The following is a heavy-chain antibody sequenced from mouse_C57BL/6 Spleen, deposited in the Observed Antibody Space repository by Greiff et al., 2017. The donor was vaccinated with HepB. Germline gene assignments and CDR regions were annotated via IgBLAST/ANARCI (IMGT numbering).Heavy chain of an antibody. CDR1: GYTFTSYW. J-gene: IGHJ4*01. Sequence: QVQLQQPGAELVRPGSSVKLSCKASGYTFTSYWMHWVKQSPIQGLEWIGNIDPSDSETHYNQKFKDKATLTVDNSSSTAYMQLSSLTSAASAVYYGAREGVGYYAMDYWGQGTSVTVSS. CDR3: AREGVGYYAMDY. CDR2: IDPSDSET. V-gene: IGHV1-52*01.